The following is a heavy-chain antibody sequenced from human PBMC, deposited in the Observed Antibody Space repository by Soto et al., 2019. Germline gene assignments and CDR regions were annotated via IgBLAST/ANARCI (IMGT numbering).Heavy chain of an antibody. CDR3: ARVERQSYGLYYFDY. D-gene: IGHD1-1*01. J-gene: IGHJ4*02. CDR2: IIPIFGTA. V-gene: IGHV1-69*06. Sequence: QVQLVQSGAEVKKPGSSVKVSCKASGGTFSSYAISWVRQAPGQGLEWMGGIIPIFGTANYAQKCQGRVTITADKSTSTAYMELSSLRSEDTAVYYCARVERQSYGLYYFDYWGQGTLVTVSS. CDR1: GGTFSSYA.